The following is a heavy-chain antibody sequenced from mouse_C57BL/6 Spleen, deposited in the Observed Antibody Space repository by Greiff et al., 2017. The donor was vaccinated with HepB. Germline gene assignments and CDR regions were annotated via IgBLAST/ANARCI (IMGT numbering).Heavy chain of an antibody. CDR3: AREGFHYYGSSYEAY. CDR2: IYPGSGST. Sequence: VKLKQPGAELVKPGASVKMSCKASGYTFTSYWITWVKQRPGQGLEWIGDIYPGSGSTNYNEKFKSKATLTVDTSSSTAYMQLSSLTSEDSAVYYCAREGFHYYGSSYEAYWGQGTLVTVSA. V-gene: IGHV1-55*01. CDR1: GYTFTSYW. D-gene: IGHD1-1*01. J-gene: IGHJ3*01.